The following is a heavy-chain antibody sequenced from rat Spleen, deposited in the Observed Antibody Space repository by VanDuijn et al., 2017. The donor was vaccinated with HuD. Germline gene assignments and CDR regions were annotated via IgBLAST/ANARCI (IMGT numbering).Heavy chain of an antibody. CDR1: GFTFSSFP. Sequence: EVQLVESGGGLVQPGGSMKLSCAASGFTFSSFPMAWVRQAPTKGLEWVATISYGDSSGHSSTYYRDSVKGRFTVSRDNAKSILYLQMDSLRSEDTATYYCARRYDFDYWGQGVMVTVSS. J-gene: IGHJ2*01. D-gene: IGHD1-11*01. V-gene: IGHV5-46*01. CDR2: ISYGDSSGHSST. CDR3: ARRYDFDY.